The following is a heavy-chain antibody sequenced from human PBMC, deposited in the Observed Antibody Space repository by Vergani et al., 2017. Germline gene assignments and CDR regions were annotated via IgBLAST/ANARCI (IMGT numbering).Heavy chain of an antibody. CDR2: INPSGGST. J-gene: IGHJ4*02. V-gene: IGHV1-46*01. CDR3: ASSVSSGSYSN. CDR1: GYTFTSYY. Sequence: QVQLVQSGAEVKKPGASVKVSCKASGYTFTSYYMHWVRQAPGQGLEWMGKINPSGGSTSYAQKFQGTVTMTRDTSTSTVYMELSSLRSEDTAVYYCASSVSSGSYSNWGQGTLVTVSS. D-gene: IGHD3-10*01.